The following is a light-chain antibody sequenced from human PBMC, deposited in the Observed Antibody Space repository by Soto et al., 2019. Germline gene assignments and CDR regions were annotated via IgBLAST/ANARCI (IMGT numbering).Light chain of an antibody. J-gene: IGLJ2*01. CDR1: SSDGGGYNY. CDR2: DVS. CDR3: SSYTSSSTLVV. V-gene: IGLV2-14*01. Sequence: QSALTQPASVSGSPGQSITISCTGTSSDGGGYNYVSWYQQHPGKAPKLMIYDVSNRPSGVSNRFSGSKSGNTASLTISGLQAEAEADYYCSSYTSSSTLVVFGGGTKLTVL.